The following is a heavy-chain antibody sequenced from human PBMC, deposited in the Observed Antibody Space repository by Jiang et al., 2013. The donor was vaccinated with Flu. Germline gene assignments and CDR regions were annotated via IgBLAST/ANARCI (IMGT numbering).Heavy chain of an antibody. D-gene: IGHD6-13*01. Sequence: GPGLVKPSETLSLTCTVSGGSINSYYWSWIRQPPGKGLEWIGHIYYSGRTNYYPSLKSRVTISVDTSKNQFSLKLSSVTAADTAVYYCARVSSSSQYYFDYWGQGTLVTVS. CDR1: GGSINSYY. V-gene: IGHV4-59*01. CDR2: IYYSGRT. J-gene: IGHJ4*02. CDR3: ARVSSSSQYYFDY.